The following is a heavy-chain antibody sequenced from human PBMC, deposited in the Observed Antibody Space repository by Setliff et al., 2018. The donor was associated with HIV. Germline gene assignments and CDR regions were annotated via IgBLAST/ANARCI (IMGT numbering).Heavy chain of an antibody. CDR1: GYTFTGHY. CDR2: IDPHTGGP. J-gene: IGHJ4*02. V-gene: IGHV1-2*02. CDR3: ARDANYGSSGYDQEYFDY. Sequence: GASVKVSCKASGYTFTGHYMHWVRQAPGQGLQWMGWIDPHTGGPQYSQKFLGRVTMTRDTSISTVYMELTSLRSDDTAIYYCARDANYGSSGYDQEYFDYWGQGTLVTVSS. D-gene: IGHD5-12*01.